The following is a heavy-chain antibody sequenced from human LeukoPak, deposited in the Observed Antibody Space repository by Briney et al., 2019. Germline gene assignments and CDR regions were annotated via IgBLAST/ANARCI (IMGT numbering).Heavy chain of an antibody. CDR3: ARGVLRFFSMDV. J-gene: IGHJ6*03. D-gene: IGHD3-3*01. CDR1: GYTFTRYG. V-gene: IGHV1-18*01. CDR2: ISAYNGNT. Sequence: EASVTVSCMASGYTFTRYGISWVRQAPGQGLEWMGWISAYNGNTNYAQKLQGRVTMTTDTSTSTAYMELRSLRSDDTAVYYCARGVLRFFSMDVCGKGTTVTVSS.